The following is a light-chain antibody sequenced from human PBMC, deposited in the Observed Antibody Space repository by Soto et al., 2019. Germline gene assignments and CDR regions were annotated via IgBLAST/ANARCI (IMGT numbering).Light chain of an antibody. CDR2: GAS. Sequence: IVLTQSPATLSLYPGERATLSCTASQHVTTTYIAWYQQKFGQAPRLLIYGASTRATGTPDRFTGGGFGTDFTLTISRVEPEDFAAYYCQQYDSSFTFGGGTKVDIK. CDR3: QQYDSSFT. CDR1: QHVTTTY. V-gene: IGKV3-20*01. J-gene: IGKJ4*01.